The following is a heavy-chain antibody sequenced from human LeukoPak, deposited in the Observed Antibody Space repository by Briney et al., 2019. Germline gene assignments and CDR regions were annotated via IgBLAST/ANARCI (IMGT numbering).Heavy chain of an antibody. Sequence: PSEILSLTCTVSGASISSYYWSWIRQPPGKGLEWIGYIYYSGSTNYNPSLKSRLTISLDTSKNQFSLKLSSVTAADTAVYYCARRSEYNWFDPWGQGTLVTVSS. J-gene: IGHJ5*02. CDR2: IYYSGST. D-gene: IGHD3-10*01. CDR3: ARRSEYNWFDP. CDR1: GASISSYY. V-gene: IGHV4-59*08.